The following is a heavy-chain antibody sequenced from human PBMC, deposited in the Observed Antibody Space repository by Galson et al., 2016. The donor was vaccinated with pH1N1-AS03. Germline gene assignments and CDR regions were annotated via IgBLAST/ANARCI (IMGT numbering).Heavy chain of an antibody. CDR3: ARVWGAAAGYFDY. D-gene: IGHD6-13*01. CDR2: IDSDDDK. V-gene: IGHV2-70*20. J-gene: IGHJ4*02. CDR1: GFSLTSPGVC. Sequence: PALVKPTQTLTLTCSFSGFSLTSPGVCVTWVRQPPGKALEWLATIDSDDDKYYTTSLKTRLTVSKDTSKNQVVPTMTNMAPVDTATYYCARVWGAAAGYFDYWGPGNLVVVSS.